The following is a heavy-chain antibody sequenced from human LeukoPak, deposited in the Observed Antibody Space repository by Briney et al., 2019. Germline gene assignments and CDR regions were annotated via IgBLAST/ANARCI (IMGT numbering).Heavy chain of an antibody. D-gene: IGHD2-21*02. CDR2: IYYSGST. Sequence: SETLSLTCTVSGGSISSGGYYWSWIRQHPGKGLEWIGYIYYSGSTYYNPSLKSRVTISVDTSKNQFSLKLSSATAADTAVYYCARVYCGGDCYPDIWGQGTMVTVSS. J-gene: IGHJ3*02. CDR1: GGSISSGGYY. CDR3: ARVYCGGDCYPDI. V-gene: IGHV4-31*03.